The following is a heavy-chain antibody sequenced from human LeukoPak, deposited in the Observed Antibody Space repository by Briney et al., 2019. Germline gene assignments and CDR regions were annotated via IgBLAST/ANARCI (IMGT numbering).Heavy chain of an antibody. D-gene: IGHD3-3*01. CDR2: IYYSGST. Sequence: PSETLSLTCTVSGGSISSSSYYWGWIRQPPGKGLGWIGSIYYSGSTYYNPSLKSRVTISVDTSKNQFSLKLSSVTAADTAVYYCARPRTSDFWSGFIGSSMGDDAFDIWGQGTMVTVSS. CDR3: ARPRTSDFWSGFIGSSMGDDAFDI. V-gene: IGHV4-39*07. J-gene: IGHJ3*02. CDR1: GGSISSSSYY.